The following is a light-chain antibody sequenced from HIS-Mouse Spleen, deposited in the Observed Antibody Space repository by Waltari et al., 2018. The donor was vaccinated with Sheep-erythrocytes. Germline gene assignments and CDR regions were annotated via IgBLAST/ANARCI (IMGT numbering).Light chain of an antibody. CDR1: SSDVGSYNL. Sequence: QSALTQPASVSGSPGQSITISCTGTSSDVGSYNLVSCYQQHPGKAPKLMIYEGSKRPSGASNRFSGSKSGNTASLTISGLQAEDEADYYCCSYAGSSTWVFGGGTKLTVL. V-gene: IGLV2-23*01. CDR2: EGS. CDR3: CSYAGSSTWV. J-gene: IGLJ3*02.